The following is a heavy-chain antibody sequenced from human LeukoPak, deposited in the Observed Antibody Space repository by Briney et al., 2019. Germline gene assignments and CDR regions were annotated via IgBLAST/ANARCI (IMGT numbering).Heavy chain of an antibody. Sequence: SVKVSCKAYGFTFTSSAMQWVRQARGQRLEWIGWIVVGSGNTNYAQKFQERVTITRDMSTSTAYMELSSLRSEDTAVYYCAAVVIGGDYYGSGKRRFDPWGQGTLVTVSS. CDR3: AAVVIGGDYYGSGKRRFDP. CDR2: IVVGSGNT. CDR1: GFTFTSSA. V-gene: IGHV1-58*02. D-gene: IGHD3-10*01. J-gene: IGHJ5*02.